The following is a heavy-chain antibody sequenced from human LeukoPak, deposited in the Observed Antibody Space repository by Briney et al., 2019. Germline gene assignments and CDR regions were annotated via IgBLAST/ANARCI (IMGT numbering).Heavy chain of an antibody. D-gene: IGHD6-19*01. Sequence: GGSLRLSCVASRFTVSNNHMNWVRQAPGKGLEWVSVIYNGDNTHYADSVQGRFTISKDNSKNTLYLQMNSLRPEDTAVYFCARASRWLAFDNWGQGTLVTVS. V-gene: IGHV3-66*01. J-gene: IGHJ4*02. CDR1: RFTVSNNH. CDR3: ARASRWLAFDN. CDR2: IYNGDNT.